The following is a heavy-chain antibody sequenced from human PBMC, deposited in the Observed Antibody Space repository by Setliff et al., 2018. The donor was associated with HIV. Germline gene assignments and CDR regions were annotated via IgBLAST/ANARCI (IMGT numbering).Heavy chain of an antibody. Sequence: SETLSLTCTVSGGSISTKSVYWGWIRQPPGKGLEWIGSVYYDGTTYYNPSLKSRVTISIDTSKNQFSLNLTSVTAADAAVYYCASRIYYYDSNNFLREEGFDPWGQGTLVTVSS. J-gene: IGHJ5*02. CDR2: VYYDGTT. D-gene: IGHD3-22*01. CDR1: GGSISTKSVY. CDR3: ASRIYYYDSNNFLREEGFDP. V-gene: IGHV4-39*01.